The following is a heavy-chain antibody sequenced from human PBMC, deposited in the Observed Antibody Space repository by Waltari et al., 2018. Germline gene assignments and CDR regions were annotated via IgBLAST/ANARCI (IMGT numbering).Heavy chain of an antibody. J-gene: IGHJ3*02. V-gene: IGHV2-5*01. CDR2: IYWNDDK. Sequence: QITLKESGPTLVKPTQTLTPTCTFSGFSLSTSGVGVGWIRQPPGKALEWLALIYWNDDKRYSPSLKSRLTITKDTSKNQVVLTMTNMDPVDTATYYCAHRPGAYYDSSGYSTVDAFDIWGQGTMVTVSS. CDR1: GFSLSTSGVG. CDR3: AHRPGAYYDSSGYSTVDAFDI. D-gene: IGHD3-22*01.